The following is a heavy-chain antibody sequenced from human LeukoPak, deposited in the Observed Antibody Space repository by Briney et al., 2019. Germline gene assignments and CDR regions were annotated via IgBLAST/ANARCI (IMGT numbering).Heavy chain of an antibody. CDR1: GGSISSSSYY. Sequence: SETLSLTCTVSGGSISSSSYYWGWIRQPPGKGLEWIGSIYYSGSTYYNPSLKSRVTISVDTSKNQFSLKLSSVTAADTAVYYCTREVRSAWASFDPWGQGTLVIVSS. CDR2: IYYSGST. D-gene: IGHD1-26*01. CDR3: TREVRSAWASFDP. V-gene: IGHV4-39*07. J-gene: IGHJ5*02.